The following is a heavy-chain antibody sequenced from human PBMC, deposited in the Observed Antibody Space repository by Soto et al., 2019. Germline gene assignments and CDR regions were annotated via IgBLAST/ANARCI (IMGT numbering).Heavy chain of an antibody. J-gene: IGHJ4*02. CDR3: ARDGYCSGGRCYRRNDY. CDR1: GFTFSGYW. CDR2: IKGDGSEK. D-gene: IGHD2-15*01. V-gene: IGHV3-7*01. Sequence: EVQLVESGGGLVQPGGSLRLSCAASGFTFSGYWMTWARQAPGKGLEWVAQIKGDGSEKFYVDSVKVRFTISRDNADNLLHLQMNSLRAEDTAVYFCARDGYCSGGRCYRRNDYWGQGTLVIVSS.